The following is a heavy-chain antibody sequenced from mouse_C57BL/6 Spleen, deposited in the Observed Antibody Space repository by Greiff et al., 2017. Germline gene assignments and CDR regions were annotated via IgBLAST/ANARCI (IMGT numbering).Heavy chain of an antibody. CDR1: GFNIKDYY. J-gene: IGHJ3*01. V-gene: IGHV14-1*01. D-gene: IGHD1-1*01. CDR3: TPLYYGSSTFAY. Sequence: EVKLMESGAELVRPGASVKLSCTASGFNIKDYYMHWVKQRPEQGLEWIGRIDPEDGDTEYAPKFQGKATMTADTSSNTAYLQLSSLTSEDTAVYYCTPLYYGSSTFAYWGQGTLVTVSA. CDR2: IDPEDGDT.